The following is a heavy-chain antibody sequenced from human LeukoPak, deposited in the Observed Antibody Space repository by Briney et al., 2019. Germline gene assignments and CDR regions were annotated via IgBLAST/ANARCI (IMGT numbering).Heavy chain of an antibody. D-gene: IGHD2-15*01. CDR3: ARDFRAASWFDP. Sequence: SETLSLTCTVSTGSISSYYWGWIRQPPGKGLEWIGYIYYSGSTNYNPSLKSRVTISVDMSKNPFSLKLSSVTAADTAVYYCARDFRAASWFDPWGQGTLVTVSS. J-gene: IGHJ5*02. V-gene: IGHV4-59*01. CDR2: IYYSGST. CDR1: TGSISSYY.